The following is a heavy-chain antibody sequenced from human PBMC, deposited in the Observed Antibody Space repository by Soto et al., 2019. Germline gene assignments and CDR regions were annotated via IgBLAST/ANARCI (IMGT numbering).Heavy chain of an antibody. CDR3: ARERAILLWFGELSSFDY. V-gene: IGHV4-34*01. CDR1: GGSFSGYY. CDR2: INHSGST. D-gene: IGHD3-10*01. J-gene: IGHJ4*02. Sequence: PSETLSLTCAVYGGSFSGYYWSWIRQPPGKGLEWIGEINHSGSTNCNPSLKSRVTISVGTSKNQFSLKLSSVTAADTAVYYCARERAILLWFGELSSFDYWGQGTLVTVSS.